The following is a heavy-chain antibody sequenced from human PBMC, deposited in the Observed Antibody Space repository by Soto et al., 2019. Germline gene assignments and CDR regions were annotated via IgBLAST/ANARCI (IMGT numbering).Heavy chain of an antibody. J-gene: IGHJ2*01. CDR3: AKEPVGPDWYFDL. CDR2: IYAGGDT. CDR1: GFTVSSSY. Sequence: PGGSLRLSCAASGFTVSSSYMSWVRQAPGKRLEWVSVIYAGGDTFYADSVKGRFTISRDNSENTLYLQMNSLRAEDTAVYNCAKEPVGPDWYFDLWGRGTLVTVSS. V-gene: IGHV3-66*01.